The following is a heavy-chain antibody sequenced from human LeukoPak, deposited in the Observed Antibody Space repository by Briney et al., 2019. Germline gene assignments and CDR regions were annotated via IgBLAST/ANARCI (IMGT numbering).Heavy chain of an antibody. CDR1: GYTFTGYY. CDR2: INPNSGGT. D-gene: IGHD2-2*01. Sequence: ASVKVSCKASGYTFTGYYTHWVRQAPGQELEWMGWINPNSGGTNYAQKFQGRVTMTRDTSISTAYMELSRLRSEDTAVYYCARVPGVGYCSSTSCYSSGMDVWGQGTTVTVSS. V-gene: IGHV1-2*02. CDR3: ARVPGVGYCSSTSCYSSGMDV. J-gene: IGHJ6*02.